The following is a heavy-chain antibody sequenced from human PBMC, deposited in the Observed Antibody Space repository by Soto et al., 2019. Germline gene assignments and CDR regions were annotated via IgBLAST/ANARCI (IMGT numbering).Heavy chain of an antibody. D-gene: IGHD6-6*01. CDR3: ARRPRPQVYYGMDV. CDR2: ISSNGVGT. Sequence: GGSLRLSCAASGFTLSGYAMDWVRQAPGKGLEYVSGISSNGVGTYYANSVQGRFTISRDNSKNTVYLQMGSLRPEDMAVYYCARRPRPQVYYGMDVWGQGTTVTVSS. CDR1: GFTLSGYA. J-gene: IGHJ6*02. V-gene: IGHV3-64*01.